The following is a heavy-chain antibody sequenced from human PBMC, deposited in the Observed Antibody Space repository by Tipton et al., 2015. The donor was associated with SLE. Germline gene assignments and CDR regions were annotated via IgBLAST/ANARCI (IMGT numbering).Heavy chain of an antibody. V-gene: IGHV4-59*01. CDR2: IYYSGST. CDR1: GGSISSYY. Sequence: TLSLTCTVSGGSISSYYWSWIRQPPGKGLEWIGYIYYSGSTNYNPSLKSRVTISVDTSKNQFSLKLSSVTAADTAVYYCAREWGDAFDIWGQGTVVTVSS. J-gene: IGHJ3*02. CDR3: AREWGDAFDI. D-gene: IGHD3-16*01.